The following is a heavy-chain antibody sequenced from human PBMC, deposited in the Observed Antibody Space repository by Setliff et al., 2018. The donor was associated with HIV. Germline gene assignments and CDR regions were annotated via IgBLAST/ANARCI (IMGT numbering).Heavy chain of an antibody. CDR3: ARGYYNFWSGYYDSRFPNPIDAFDI. D-gene: IGHD3-3*01. CDR1: GFTFSNSA. J-gene: IGHJ3*02. Sequence: SVKVSCKASGFTFSNSAVHWVRQARGQRLEWIGWIVVGRGNTDYAQKLQGRVTMTTDTSTSTAYMELRSLRSDDTAVYYCARGYYNFWSGYYDSRFPNPIDAFDIWGQGTMVTVSS. V-gene: IGHV1-58*01. CDR2: IVVGRGNT.